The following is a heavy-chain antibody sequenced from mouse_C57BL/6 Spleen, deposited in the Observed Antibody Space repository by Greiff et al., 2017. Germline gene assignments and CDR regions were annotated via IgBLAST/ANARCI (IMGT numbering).Heavy chain of an antibody. Sequence: QVQLQQPGAELVRPGSSVKLSCKASGYTFTSYWMHWVKQRPIQGLEWIGNIDPSDSDTHYNQKFKDKATLTVDKSSSTAYMQLSSLTSEDSAVYDSAREGTTQSLSWFADWGKGTLVTVSA. CDR1: GYTFTSYW. CDR3: AREGTTQSLSWFAD. CDR2: IDPSDSDT. V-gene: IGHV1-52*01. D-gene: IGHD6-2*01. J-gene: IGHJ3*01.